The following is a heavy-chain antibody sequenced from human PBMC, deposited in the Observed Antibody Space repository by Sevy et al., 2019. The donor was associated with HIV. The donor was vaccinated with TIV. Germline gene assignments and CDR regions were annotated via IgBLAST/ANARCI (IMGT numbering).Heavy chain of an antibody. J-gene: IGHJ3*02. V-gene: IGHV3-23*01. D-gene: IGHD3-22*01. Sequence: GGSLRLSCAASGFTFSSYAMNWVRQAPGKGLQWVSAISGADSSTQYADSVKGRFTISRDNSKNTLYLQMNSLRAEDTAIYYYAKDVVVLIGDAFDIWGQGTMVTVSS. CDR2: ISGADSST. CDR1: GFTFSSYA. CDR3: AKDVVVLIGDAFDI.